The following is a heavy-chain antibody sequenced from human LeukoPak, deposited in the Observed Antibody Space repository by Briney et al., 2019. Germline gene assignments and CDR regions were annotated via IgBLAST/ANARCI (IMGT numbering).Heavy chain of an antibody. V-gene: IGHV4-61*02. Sequence: PSETLSLTCTVSGVSISSGFYYWRWIRQPAGKGLEWNGRIYTSGSTKYSSSLKSRVTMSMDTSKNQFSLNLSSVTAADRALYYCASTASNGGAFDIWGQGTVVTVSS. CDR2: IYTSGST. J-gene: IGHJ3*02. D-gene: IGHD3-22*01. CDR1: GVSISSGFYY. CDR3: ASTASNGGAFDI.